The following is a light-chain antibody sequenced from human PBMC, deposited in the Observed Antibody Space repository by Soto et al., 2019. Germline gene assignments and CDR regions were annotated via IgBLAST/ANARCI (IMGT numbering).Light chain of an antibody. V-gene: IGLV1-40*01. CDR3: QSYDSSLSAYV. J-gene: IGLJ1*01. Sequence: QSELTQPASVSRAPGQRVTISCTGSSSNIGAGYDVHWYQQLPGTAPKLLIYGNSNRPSGVPDRFSGSKSGTSASLAITGLQAGDEADYYCQSYDSSLSAYVFGTGTKVTVL. CDR2: GNS. CDR1: SSNIGAGYD.